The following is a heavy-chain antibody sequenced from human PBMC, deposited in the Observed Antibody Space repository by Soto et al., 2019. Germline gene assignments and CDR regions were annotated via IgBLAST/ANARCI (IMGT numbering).Heavy chain of an antibody. CDR3: AKVTAPVVSLGDSFDI. CDR1: GFIFEDYD. Sequence: EVQLVESGGGLAQPGRSLRLSCVASGFIFEDYDMHWVRQVPGKGLEWVSSISSNSGAIKYADSVKGRFTLSRDNAKNSMYLEMNSLRVEDTAVYYCAKVTAPVVSLGDSFDIWGHGTMVTVSS. CDR2: ISSNSGAI. V-gene: IGHV3-9*01. J-gene: IGHJ3*02. D-gene: IGHD2-2*01.